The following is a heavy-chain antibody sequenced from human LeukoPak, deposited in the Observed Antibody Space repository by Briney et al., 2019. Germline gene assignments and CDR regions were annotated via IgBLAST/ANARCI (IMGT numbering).Heavy chain of an antibody. J-gene: IGHJ4*02. CDR2: ISHSGDT. D-gene: IGHD6-19*01. V-gene: IGHV4-59*08. CDR1: GVSISGHY. CDR3: ARPPISGWDFDY. Sequence: KSSETLSLTCSVSGVSISGHYWSWIRLPPGKGLEWIGYISHSGDTRYSPSLKSRVTISLDTSKNQFSLTLNSVTAADTAVYYCARPPISGWDFDYWGQGNLVTVSS.